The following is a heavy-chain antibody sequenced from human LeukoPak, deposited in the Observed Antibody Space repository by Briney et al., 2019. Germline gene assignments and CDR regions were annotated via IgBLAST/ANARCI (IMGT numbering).Heavy chain of an antibody. D-gene: IGHD3-3*01. CDR2: IYSGGST. CDR3: NYDFWSGNDY. V-gene: IGHV3-53*01. J-gene: IGHJ4*02. CDR1: GFTVSSNY. Sequence: GGSLRLFCAACGFTVSSNYMSWVRQAPGKGLEGVSVIYSGGSTYYADSVKGRFTISRDNSKNTLYLQMNSLRAEDTAVYYCNYDFWSGNDYWGQGTLVTVSS.